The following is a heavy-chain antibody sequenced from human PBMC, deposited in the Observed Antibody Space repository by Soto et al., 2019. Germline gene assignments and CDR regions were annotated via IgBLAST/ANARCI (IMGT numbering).Heavy chain of an antibody. V-gene: IGHV4-34*01. CDR3: ARDQPLQIAEAGNEDVHNWFDP. CDR1: GGSFSGYY. J-gene: IGHJ5*02. CDR2: INHSGST. Sequence: ETLSLTCAVYGGSFSGYYWSWIRQPPGKGLEWIGEINHSGSTNYNPSLKSRVTISVDTSKNQFSLKLSSVTAADTAVYYCARDQPLQIAEAGNEDVHNWFDPWGQGTLVTVSS. D-gene: IGHD6-13*01.